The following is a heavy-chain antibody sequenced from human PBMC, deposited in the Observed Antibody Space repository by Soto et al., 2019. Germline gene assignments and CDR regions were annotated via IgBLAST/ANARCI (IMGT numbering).Heavy chain of an antibody. D-gene: IGHD2-21*02. Sequence: QVHLQQSGPGLVRPSQTLSLTCTVSGGSISSDIYHWTWIRQSPGKGLEWIGYIYYSGSIFYNPSFKMRVTISVDTSKNQFSLQLSSVTAADTAVYFCAREDDGGDRDYYGLDVWGPGTTVTVSS. CDR1: GGSISSDIYH. V-gene: IGHV4-30-4*08. J-gene: IGHJ6*02. CDR2: IYYSGSI. CDR3: AREDDGGDRDYYGLDV.